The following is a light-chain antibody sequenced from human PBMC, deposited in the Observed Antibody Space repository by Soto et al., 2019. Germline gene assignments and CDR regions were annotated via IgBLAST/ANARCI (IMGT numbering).Light chain of an antibody. CDR3: QLYSRSPRQIT. CDR2: GAS. Sequence: EILMTQSPATLSVSPGDTATLSCRASQSVSTKLAWYQQKPGQAPRLLINGASTRATGVPARCSGSGSGTDCTLTISRLEPEDFAVYYCQLYSRSPRQITFGQGTRLEIK. CDR1: QSVSTK. V-gene: IGKV3-15*01. J-gene: IGKJ5*01.